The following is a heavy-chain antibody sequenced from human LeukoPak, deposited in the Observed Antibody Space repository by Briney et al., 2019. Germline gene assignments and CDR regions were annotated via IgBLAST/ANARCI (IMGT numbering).Heavy chain of an antibody. D-gene: IGHD4-17*01. CDR2: VSFGSSYI. CDR3: ARASTEYAVTDGFDT. CDR1: GFTFRDYT. Sequence: GGSLRLSCAASGFTFRDYTMNWVRQSPGKGLQWVSYVSFGSSYISYADSLKGRFTISRDDAKSSVYLEMTSLRTEDTAVYYCARASTEYAVTDGFDTWGPGTLVTVSS. V-gene: IGHV3-21*01. J-gene: IGHJ5*02.